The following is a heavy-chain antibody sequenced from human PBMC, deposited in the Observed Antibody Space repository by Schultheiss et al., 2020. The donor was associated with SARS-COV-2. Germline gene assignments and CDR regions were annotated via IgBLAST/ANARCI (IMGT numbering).Heavy chain of an antibody. CDR2: ISAYNGNT. Sequence: ASVKVSCKASGGTFSSYAISWVRQAPGQGLEWMGWISAYNGNTNHAQNLQGRVTMTTDTSTRTAYMELRSLRSEDTAVYYCARDRDSSGYYYIDYWGQGTLVTVSS. V-gene: IGHV1-18*01. J-gene: IGHJ4*02. D-gene: IGHD3-22*01. CDR3: ARDRDSSGYYYIDY. CDR1: GGTFSSYA.